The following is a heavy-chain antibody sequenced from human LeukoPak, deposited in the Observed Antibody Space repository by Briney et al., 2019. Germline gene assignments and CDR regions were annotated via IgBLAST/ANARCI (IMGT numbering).Heavy chain of an antibody. V-gene: IGHV1-69*04. CDR3: ARDGSDSGSALDGMDV. Sequence: SVKVSCKASGGTFGSYAISWVRQAPGQGLEWMGRIIPIPGIANYAQKFQGRVTITADKSTSTAYMELSSLRSEDTAVYYCARDGSDSGSALDGMDVWGQGTTVTVSS. CDR1: GGTFGSYA. J-gene: IGHJ6*02. CDR2: IIPIPGIA. D-gene: IGHD1-26*01.